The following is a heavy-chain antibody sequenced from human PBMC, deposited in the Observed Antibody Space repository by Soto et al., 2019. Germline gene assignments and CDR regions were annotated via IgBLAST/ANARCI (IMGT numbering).Heavy chain of an antibody. CDR1: GFTFISYA. D-gene: IGHD3-16*01. Sequence: GGSLRLSCAASGFTFISYAMGWVRQAPGKGLEWVSAISGSGGSTYYADSVKGRFTISRDNSKNTLYLQMNSLRAEDTAVYYCAKGTVRERYYDYIWGSPINWFDPWGQGTLVTVSS. V-gene: IGHV3-23*01. CDR3: AKGTVRERYYDYIWGSPINWFDP. CDR2: ISGSGGST. J-gene: IGHJ5*02.